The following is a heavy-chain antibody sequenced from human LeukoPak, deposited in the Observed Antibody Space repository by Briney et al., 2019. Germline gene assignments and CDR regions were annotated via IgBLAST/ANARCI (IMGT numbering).Heavy chain of an antibody. J-gene: IGHJ4*02. CDR1: GYTFTSYY. V-gene: IGHV1-46*01. D-gene: IGHD6-19*01. CDR3: ARVTGAGYFDY. CDR2: INPSGGST. Sequence: ASVKVSCKASGYTFTSYYMHWVRQAPGQGLEWMGIINPSGGSTSYAQKFQGRVTMTRDTSTSTVYMELSSLRSEDTTVYYCARVTGAGYFDYWGQGTLVTASS.